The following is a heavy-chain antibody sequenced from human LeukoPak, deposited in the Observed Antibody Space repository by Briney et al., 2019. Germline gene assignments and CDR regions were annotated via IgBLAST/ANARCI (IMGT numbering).Heavy chain of an antibody. CDR1: GFSFSSYG. J-gene: IGHJ4*02. D-gene: IGHD4-11*01. V-gene: IGHV3-30*18. CDR2: ISNDGSII. Sequence: GGSLRLSCAASGFSFSSYGMHWVRQAPGEGLEWVAVISNDGSIIKYGDSVKGRFTISRDNSKNTLYVQMNSLRTDDAAVYYCAKSKSPYPMDYIFDFWGQGTLVTVSS. CDR3: AKSKSPYPMDYIFDF.